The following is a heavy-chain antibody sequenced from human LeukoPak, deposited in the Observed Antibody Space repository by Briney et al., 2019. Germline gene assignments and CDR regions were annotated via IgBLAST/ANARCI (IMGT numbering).Heavy chain of an antibody. CDR3: ARRGYESSGPKYYFDH. CDR2: FDRGSLDT. CDR1: GFTLSDYP. Sequence: GGSLRLSRAASGFTLSDYPMTWVRQPPGRGLQWVSLFDRGSLDTYYADSVRGRFTVSRDNDKNTLYLQMNSLRAEDTAVYYCARRGYESSGPKYYFDHWGQGILVTVSS. J-gene: IGHJ4*02. D-gene: IGHD3-22*01. V-gene: IGHV3-23*01.